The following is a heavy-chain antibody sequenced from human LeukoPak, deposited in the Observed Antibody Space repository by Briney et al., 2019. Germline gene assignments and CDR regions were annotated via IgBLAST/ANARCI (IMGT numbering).Heavy chain of an antibody. J-gene: IGHJ5*02. Sequence: SVKVSCKASGGTFSSYAISWVRQAPGQGLEWMGRIIPILGIANYAQKFQVRVTITADKSTSTAYMELSSLRSEDTAVYYCARDLSVVPAAMAHGWFDPWGQGTLVTVSS. CDR1: GGTFSSYA. CDR2: IIPILGIA. V-gene: IGHV1-69*04. CDR3: ARDLSVVPAAMAHGWFDP. D-gene: IGHD2-2*01.